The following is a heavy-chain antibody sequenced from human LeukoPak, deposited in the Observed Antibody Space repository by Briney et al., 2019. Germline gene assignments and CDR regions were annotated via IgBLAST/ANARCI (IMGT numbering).Heavy chain of an antibody. D-gene: IGHD6-13*01. CDR3: AREELIAAATFDY. CDR2: ISYDGSNK. CDR1: GFTFSSYA. J-gene: IGHJ4*02. Sequence: PGGSLRLSCAASGFTFSSYAMHWVRQAPGKGLEWVAVISYDGSNKYYADSVKGRFTISRDNSKNTLYLQMNSLRAEDTAVYYCAREELIAAATFDYWGQGTLVTVSS. V-gene: IGHV3-30-3*01.